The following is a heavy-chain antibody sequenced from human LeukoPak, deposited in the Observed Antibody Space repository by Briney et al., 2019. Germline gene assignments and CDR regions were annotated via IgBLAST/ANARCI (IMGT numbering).Heavy chain of an antibody. V-gene: IGHV4-34*01. J-gene: IGHJ4*02. CDR3: ASESSGTYYPYY. CDR2: INHSGST. CDR1: GGSFSGYY. D-gene: IGHD3-22*01. Sequence: SETLSLTCAVYGGSFSGYYWSWIRQPPGKGLEWIGEINHSGSTNYNSSLKSRVTISVDTSKDQFSLKLTSVTAADTAVYYCASESSGTYYPYYWGQGTLVTVSS.